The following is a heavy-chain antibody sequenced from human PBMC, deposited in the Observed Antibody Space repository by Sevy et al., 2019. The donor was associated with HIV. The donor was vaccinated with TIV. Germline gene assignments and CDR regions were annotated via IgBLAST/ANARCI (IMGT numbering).Heavy chain of an antibody. CDR2: IIPIFGTA. D-gene: IGHD2-2*01. V-gene: IGHV1-69*13. Sequence: ASVKVSCKASGGTFSSYAISWVRQAPGQGLEWMGGIIPIFGTANYAQKFQGRVTITADESTSTAYMELSSLRSEDMAVYYCARGYCSSTSCPIYYYYGMDVWGQGTTVTVSS. CDR3: ARGYCSSTSCPIYYYYGMDV. CDR1: GGTFSSYA. J-gene: IGHJ6*02.